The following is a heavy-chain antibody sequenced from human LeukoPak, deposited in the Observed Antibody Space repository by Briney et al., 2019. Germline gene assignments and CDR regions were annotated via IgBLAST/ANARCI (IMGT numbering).Heavy chain of an antibody. CDR1: GYRFTSYS. CDR3: SRKYSSSSPYYYYRMDV. Sequence: GASVKVSCKASGYRFTSYSIHWVRQAPGQRLEWMGSVDAGSDNRKYSQKFQGRVTITSDTSASTAYMELSSLRSEDTAVYYCSRKYSSSSPYYYYRMDVWGQGTTVTVSS. D-gene: IGHD6-6*01. J-gene: IGHJ6*02. V-gene: IGHV1-3*01. CDR2: VDAGSDNR.